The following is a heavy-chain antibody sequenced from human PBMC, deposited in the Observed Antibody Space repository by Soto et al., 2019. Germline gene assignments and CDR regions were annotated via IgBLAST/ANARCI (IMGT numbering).Heavy chain of an antibody. D-gene: IGHD3-3*01. CDR1: GFTFSSRW. CDR3: ASGWVERFSRQPPTDY. V-gene: IGHV3-74*01. CDR2: INDDGSAT. J-gene: IGHJ4*02. Sequence: GGSLRLSCAASGFTFSSRWMHWVRQAPGKGLMWVARINDDGSATSYADSVEGRFTISRDNAKNTLYLQMNSLGADDTAVYDCASGWVERFSRQPPTDYWGQGALVTVSS.